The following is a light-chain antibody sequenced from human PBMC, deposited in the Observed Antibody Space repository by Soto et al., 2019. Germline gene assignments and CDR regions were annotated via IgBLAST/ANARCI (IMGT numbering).Light chain of an antibody. CDR2: AAS. V-gene: IGKV1-39*01. Sequence: DIQMTQSPSSQSASVGDRVTITCRASQSISSYLNWYQQKPGKAPKLLIYAASSLQSGVPSRFSGSGSGTEFTLTISSLQPEDFATYYCQQSYSTPWTLGQGTKVDIK. CDR3: QQSYSTPWT. J-gene: IGKJ1*01. CDR1: QSISSY.